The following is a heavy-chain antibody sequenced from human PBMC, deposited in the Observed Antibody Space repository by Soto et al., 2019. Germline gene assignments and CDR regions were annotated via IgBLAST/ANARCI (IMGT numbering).Heavy chain of an antibody. V-gene: IGHV3-30*18. CDR1: GFTFSSDG. D-gene: IGHD2-2*02. CDR3: AKPGYCTGTSCYTWRGVMWHGMDV. Sequence: PXESLRLSCAASGFTFSSDGMHWVRQAPGKGLEWVAVISYDGTNKYYADSVKGRFTISRDNSKNTLYLQMNSLRAEDTAVYYCAKPGYCTGTSCYTWRGVMWHGMDVWGQGTTVTVSS. J-gene: IGHJ6*02. CDR2: ISYDGTNK.